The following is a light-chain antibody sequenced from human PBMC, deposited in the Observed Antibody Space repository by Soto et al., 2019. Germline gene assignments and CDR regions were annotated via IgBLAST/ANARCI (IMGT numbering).Light chain of an antibody. CDR3: AAWDDSLSGQGV. CDR1: SSNIGSNY. J-gene: IGLJ2*01. Sequence: QSVLTQPPSASGTPGRRVTISCSGSSSNIGSNYVYWYQQLPGTAPKLLIYRNNQRPSGVPDRFSGSKSGTSASLAISGLRSEDEADYYCAAWDDSLSGQGVFGGGTKLTVL. CDR2: RNN. V-gene: IGLV1-47*01.